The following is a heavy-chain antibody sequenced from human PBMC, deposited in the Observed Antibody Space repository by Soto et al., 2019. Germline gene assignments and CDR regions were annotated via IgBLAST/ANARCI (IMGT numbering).Heavy chain of an antibody. Sequence: QVQLVQSGGEVKKPGDSVKVSCKASGYTFTNYGISWVRQAPGQGLEWMGWINVYNGNTKYAQKVQGRVTMTTDTSTSTAYMELRSLRSDDTAVYYCARGVGSRSYYNLYNWFDPWGQGTLVTVSS. V-gene: IGHV1-18*01. D-gene: IGHD3-10*01. CDR2: INVYNGNT. CDR3: ARGVGSRSYYNLYNWFDP. J-gene: IGHJ5*02. CDR1: GYTFTNYG.